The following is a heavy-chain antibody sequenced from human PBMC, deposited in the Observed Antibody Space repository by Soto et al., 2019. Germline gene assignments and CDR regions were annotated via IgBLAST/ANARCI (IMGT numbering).Heavy chain of an antibody. Sequence: QVQLHESGPGLVKPSETLSLTCTVSGGSVNNNYWSWNRQAPGRGLEWIGYIFSSGRANYNPSLESRVTISVDTSKNQLSLKLTSVTAADTAVYYCARGGDNSPWYYSLWGQGTLVAVSS. CDR2: IFSSGRA. CDR1: GGSVNNNY. J-gene: IGHJ4*02. V-gene: IGHV4-59*02. CDR3: ARGGDNSPWYYSL. D-gene: IGHD3-10*01.